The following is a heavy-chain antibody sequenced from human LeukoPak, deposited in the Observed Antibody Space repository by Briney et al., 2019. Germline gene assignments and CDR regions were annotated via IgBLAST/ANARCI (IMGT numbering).Heavy chain of an antibody. Sequence: PGGSLRLSCAASGFTFSSYAMHWVRQAPGKGLEWVAVISYDGSNKYYADSVKGRFTISRDNSKNTLYLQMNSLRAGDTAVYYCERLLNWGQGTLVTVSS. V-gene: IGHV3-30*04. D-gene: IGHD2-8*01. J-gene: IGHJ4*02. CDR3: ERLLN. CDR2: ISYDGSNK. CDR1: GFTFSSYA.